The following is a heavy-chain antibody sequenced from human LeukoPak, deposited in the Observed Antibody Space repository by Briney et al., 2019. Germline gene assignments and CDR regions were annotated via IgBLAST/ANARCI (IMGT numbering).Heavy chain of an antibody. J-gene: IGHJ4*02. Sequence: SETLSLTCTVSGASISISNYYWGWVRQPPGKGLEWIGSIYYSGSTYYNPSLKSRVTISVDTSKNQFSLKLSSVTAADTAVYYCARLVAATNADFDYWGQGTLVTVSS. D-gene: IGHD2-15*01. V-gene: IGHV4-39*01. CDR3: ARLVAATNADFDY. CDR2: IYYSGST. CDR1: GASISISNYY.